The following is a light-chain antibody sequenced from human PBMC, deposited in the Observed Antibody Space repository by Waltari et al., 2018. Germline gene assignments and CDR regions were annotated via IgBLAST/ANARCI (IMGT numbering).Light chain of an antibody. CDR2: DVR. V-gene: IGLV2-14*03. CDR1: SSDVGGYNY. J-gene: IGLJ2*01. CDR3: SSFTTSSTVV. Sequence: QSALTQPASVSGSPGQSITISCTGTSSDVGGYNYVSWYQHHPGKVPKLVIFDVRTLPLGVSNRFSGSKSGNTASLAVSGLQTEDEADYYCSSFTTSSTVVFGGGTKLTVL.